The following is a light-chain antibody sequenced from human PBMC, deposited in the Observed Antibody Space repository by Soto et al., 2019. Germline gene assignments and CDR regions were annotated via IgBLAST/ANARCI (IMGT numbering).Light chain of an antibody. V-gene: IGKV1-27*01. CDR1: PGISNF. Sequence: DIQMTQSPSSLSASVGDRVTITCRASPGISNFLAWPQQKPGKVPKLLIYASSTLQSGVPSRFSCSGSGTDFTLTITSLQPEDVATYYCHKYISAPWAFGQGTKVEIK. CDR3: HKYISAPWA. CDR2: ASS. J-gene: IGKJ1*01.